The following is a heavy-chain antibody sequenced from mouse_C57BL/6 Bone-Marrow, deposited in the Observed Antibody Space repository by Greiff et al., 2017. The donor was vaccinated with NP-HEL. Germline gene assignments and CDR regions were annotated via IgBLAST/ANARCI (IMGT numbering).Heavy chain of an antibody. CDR2: INPGSGGT. CDR1: GYAFTNYL. CDR3: ARWGRGSYFDV. J-gene: IGHJ1*03. Sequence: QVQLQQSGAELVRPGTSVKVSCKASGYAFTNYLIEWVKQRPGQGLEWIGVINPGSGGTNYNEKFKGKATLTADKSSSTAYMQLSSLTSEDSAVYFCARWGRGSYFDVWGTGTTVTVSS. V-gene: IGHV1-54*01.